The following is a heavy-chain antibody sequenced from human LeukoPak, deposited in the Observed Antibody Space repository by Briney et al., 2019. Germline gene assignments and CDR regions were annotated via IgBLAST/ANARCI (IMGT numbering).Heavy chain of an antibody. CDR3: ARGRGVDV. CDR2: ISYDGSNA. Sequence: GRSLRLSCEASGFSSNSGMYWVRQAPGKGLEWVAVISYDGSNAYYGDSVKGRFTISRDNAKNSLYLQMNSLRAEDTAVYYCARGRGVDVWGQGTTVTVSS. V-gene: IGHV3-30*03. CDR1: GFSSNSG. J-gene: IGHJ6*02.